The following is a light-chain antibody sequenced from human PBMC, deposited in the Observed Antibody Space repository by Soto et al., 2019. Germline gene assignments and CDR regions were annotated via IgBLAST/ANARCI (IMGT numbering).Light chain of an antibody. V-gene: IGKV1-27*01. CDR2: AAS. J-gene: IGKJ4*01. CDR1: QGISNY. Sequence: DIQMTQSPSSLSASVGDRVTITCRASQGISNYLAWYQQKPGKVPKLLIYAASTLQPGVPSRFSGSGSGTDFTLTISSLQPADVAIYYCQKYNSAPRVTFGGGTKVEIK. CDR3: QKYNSAPRVT.